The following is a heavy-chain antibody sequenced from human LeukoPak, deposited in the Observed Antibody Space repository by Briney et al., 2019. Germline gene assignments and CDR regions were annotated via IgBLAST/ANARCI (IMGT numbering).Heavy chain of an antibody. CDR1: GYTFSAYC. J-gene: IGHJ4*02. CDR3: VRDLGISGWYAPPLGYFDS. CDR2: INPKSGGT. D-gene: IGHD6-19*01. V-gene: IGHV1-2*02. Sequence: ASVKVSCKASGYTFSAYCMHWVRQAPGQGLGWMGWINPKSGGTNYAQKFQDRVTMTRDTSISSTYMELSRLKSDETAVYYCVRDLGISGWYAPPLGYFDSWGQGTLVTVSS.